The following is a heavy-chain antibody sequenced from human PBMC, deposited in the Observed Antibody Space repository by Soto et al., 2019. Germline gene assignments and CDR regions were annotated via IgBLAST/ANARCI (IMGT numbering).Heavy chain of an antibody. CDR3: ARHGSLAAAAADAFDT. CDR1: GYSFTSNW. Sequence: GESLKISCKGSGYSFTSNWIGWVRYMPWKGLEWMGIIYPGDSDTRYSPSFQGQVTISADKSISTAHLQWSSLKASDTAMYYCARHGSLAAAAADAFDTWGQGTMVTVSS. J-gene: IGHJ3*02. V-gene: IGHV5-51*01. CDR2: IYPGDSDT. D-gene: IGHD6-13*01.